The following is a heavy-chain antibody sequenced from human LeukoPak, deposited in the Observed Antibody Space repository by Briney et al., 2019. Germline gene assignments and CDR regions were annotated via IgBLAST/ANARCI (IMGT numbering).Heavy chain of an antibody. Sequence: GGSLRLSCAASGFTVNSNYMSWVRQAPGKGLEWVSIIYSDDTTYYVDSVKGRFTISRDNSKNTLYLQMNSLRAEDTAVYYCARDCSGGSCYDAFDIWGQGTMVTVSS. D-gene: IGHD2-15*01. V-gene: IGHV3-53*01. CDR1: GFTVNSNY. J-gene: IGHJ3*02. CDR2: IYSDDTT. CDR3: ARDCSGGSCYDAFDI.